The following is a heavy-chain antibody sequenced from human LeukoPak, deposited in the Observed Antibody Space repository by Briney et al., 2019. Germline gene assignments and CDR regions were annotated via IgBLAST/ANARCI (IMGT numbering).Heavy chain of an antibody. D-gene: IGHD1-26*01. Sequence: GGSLRLSCAASRFTLSSYSMNWVRQAPGKGLEWVSSISSSSSYIYYADSVKGRFTISRDNAKNSLYLQMNSLRAEDTAVYYCARDKTVVGATFGYYYMDVWGKGTTVTVSS. CDR1: RFTLSSYS. CDR2: ISSSSSYI. J-gene: IGHJ6*03. V-gene: IGHV3-21*01. CDR3: ARDKTVVGATFGYYYMDV.